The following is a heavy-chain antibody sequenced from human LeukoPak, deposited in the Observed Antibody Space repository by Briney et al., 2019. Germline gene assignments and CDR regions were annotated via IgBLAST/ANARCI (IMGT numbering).Heavy chain of an antibody. V-gene: IGHV3-30-3*01. CDR1: GFTFSSYA. CDR2: ISHDRSNK. CDR3: ARDGQGGSYSSSSEFDY. J-gene: IGHJ4*02. Sequence: GRSLRLSCAASGFTFSSYAMHWVRQAPGKGLEWVAVISHDRSNKYYADSVKGRFTISRDNSKNTLYLQMNSLRAEDTAVYYCARDGQGGSYSSSSEFDYWGQGTLVTVSS. D-gene: IGHD6-6*01.